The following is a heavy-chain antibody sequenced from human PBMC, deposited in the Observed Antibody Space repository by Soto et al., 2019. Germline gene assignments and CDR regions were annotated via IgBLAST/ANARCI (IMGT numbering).Heavy chain of an antibody. D-gene: IGHD4-17*01. CDR3: ARVWGYRDYVDWYFDL. V-gene: IGHV4-59*01. Sequence: SETLSLTCTVSGGSISSYYWSWIRQPPGKGLEWIGYIYYSGSTNYNPSLKSRVTISVDTSKNQFSLKLSSVTAADTAVYYCARVWGYRDYVDWYFDLWGRGTLVNVSS. CDR1: GGSISSYY. CDR2: IYYSGST. J-gene: IGHJ2*01.